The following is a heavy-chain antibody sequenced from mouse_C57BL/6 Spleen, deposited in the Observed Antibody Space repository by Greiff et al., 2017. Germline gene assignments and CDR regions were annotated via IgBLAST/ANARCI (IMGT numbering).Heavy chain of an antibody. V-gene: IGHV1-18*01. CDR3: AREDYGSSPFAY. CDR1: GYTFTDYN. D-gene: IGHD1-1*01. Sequence: VQQQQSGPELVKPGASVKIPCKASGYTFTDYNMDWVKQSHGKSLEWIGDINPNNGGTIYNQKFKGKATLTVDKSSSTAYMELRSLTSEDTAVYYCAREDYGSSPFAYWGQGTLVTVSA. J-gene: IGHJ3*01. CDR2: INPNNGGT.